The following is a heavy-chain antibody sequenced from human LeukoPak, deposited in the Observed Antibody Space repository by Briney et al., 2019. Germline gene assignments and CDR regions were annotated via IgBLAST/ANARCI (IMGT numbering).Heavy chain of an antibody. D-gene: IGHD2-2*01. CDR1: GFTFTTYA. J-gene: IGHJ4*02. CDR2: ISGSGSST. CDR3: AKECSSLYYFDY. Sequence: PGGSLRLSCSASGFTFTTYAMSWVRQAPGKGLEWVSAISGSGSSTYYADSVKGRFTISRDNSKNTLFLQMNSLRAEDTAVYYCAKECSSLYYFDYWGQGTLVTVSS. V-gene: IGHV3-23*01.